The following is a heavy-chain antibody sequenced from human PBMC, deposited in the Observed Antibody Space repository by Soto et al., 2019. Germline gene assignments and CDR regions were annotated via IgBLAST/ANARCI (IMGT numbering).Heavy chain of an antibody. CDR2: INAGNGYT. CDR1: GYTFSNCA. J-gene: IGHJ1*01. Sequence: ASVKVSCKAFGYTFSNCAIYWVRQAPGQRLEWMGWINAGNGYTKYSQKFQGRVTIARNTSASTVYMEVSSLTSDDTAVYYCARDGKAAAGTSPVHFQHWGQGTLVTVSS. CDR3: ARDGKAAAGTSPVHFQH. V-gene: IGHV1-3*01. D-gene: IGHD6-13*01.